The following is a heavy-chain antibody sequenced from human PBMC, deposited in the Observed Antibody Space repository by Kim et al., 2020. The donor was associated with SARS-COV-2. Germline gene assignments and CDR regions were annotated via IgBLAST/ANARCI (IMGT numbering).Heavy chain of an antibody. J-gene: IGHJ4*02. V-gene: IGHV3-53*04. CDR3: ARGLLPYGSGRAGY. Sequence: ASSVKGRFTSSRHNTKNTLDLQMNSLRAEDTAVYYCARGLLPYGSGRAGYWGQGTLVTVSS. D-gene: IGHD3-10*01.